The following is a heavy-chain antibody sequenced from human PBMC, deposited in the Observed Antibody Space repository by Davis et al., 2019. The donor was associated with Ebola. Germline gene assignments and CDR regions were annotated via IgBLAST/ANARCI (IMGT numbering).Heavy chain of an antibody. CDR1: GGSISSSNW. CDR3: ARGSRLLLRRGYYYYGMDV. V-gene: IGHV4-4*02. Sequence: MPSETLSLTCAVSGGSISSSNWWSWVRQPPGKGLEWIGEINHSGSTNYNPSLKSRVTISVDTSKNQFSLKLSSVTAADTAVYYCARGSRLLLRRGYYYYGMDVWGQGTTVTVSS. CDR2: INHSGST. J-gene: IGHJ6*02. D-gene: IGHD3-22*01.